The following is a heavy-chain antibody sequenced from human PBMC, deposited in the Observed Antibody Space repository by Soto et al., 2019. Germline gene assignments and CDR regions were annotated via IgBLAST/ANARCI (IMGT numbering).Heavy chain of an antibody. CDR1: GYTFTSYA. J-gene: IGHJ3*02. CDR2: INAGNVNT. Sequence: QVQLVQSGAEVKKPGASVKVSCKASGYTFTSYAMHWVRQAPGHRLEWMGWINAGNVNTKYSQKFQGRVTITRDTSASTAYLVLSSMRAEDTAVDYCARVRFLEWVFDAFAIWGQVPMVTFSS. D-gene: IGHD3-3*01. V-gene: IGHV1-3*01. CDR3: ARVRFLEWVFDAFAI.